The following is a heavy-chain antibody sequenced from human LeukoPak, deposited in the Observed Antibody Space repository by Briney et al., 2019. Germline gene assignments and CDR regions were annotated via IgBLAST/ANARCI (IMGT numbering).Heavy chain of an antibody. CDR3: AKMKRGEYSSSWYER. J-gene: IGHJ5*02. CDR2: ISGSGGST. V-gene: IGHV3-23*01. Sequence: QSGGSLRLSCAASGFTFSSYAMSWVRQAPGKGLEWVSAISGSGGSTYYADSVKGRFTISRDNSKNTLYLQMNSLRAEDTAVYYCAKMKRGEYSSSWYERWGQGTLVTVSS. CDR1: GFTFSSYA. D-gene: IGHD6-13*01.